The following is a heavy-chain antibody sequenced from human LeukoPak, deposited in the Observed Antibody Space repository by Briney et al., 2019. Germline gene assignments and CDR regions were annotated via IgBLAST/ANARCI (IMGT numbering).Heavy chain of an antibody. CDR3: ARDPSFYDILTGYFDY. J-gene: IGHJ4*02. V-gene: IGHV3-7*01. Sequence: PGGSLRLSCAASGFPFSNSWMSWVRQAPGKGLEWVANIKQDGSEKYYVDSVKGRFTISRDSAKNSLYLQMNSLRAEDTAVYYCARDPSFYDILTGYFDYWGQGTLVIVSS. CDR1: GFPFSNSW. CDR2: IKQDGSEK. D-gene: IGHD3-9*01.